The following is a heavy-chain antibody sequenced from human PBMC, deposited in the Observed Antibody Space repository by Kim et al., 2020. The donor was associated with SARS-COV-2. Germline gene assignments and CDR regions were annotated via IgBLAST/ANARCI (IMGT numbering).Heavy chain of an antibody. J-gene: IGHJ4*01. D-gene: IGHD3-22*01. Sequence: SETLSLTCTVSGGSVSSGSYYWSWIRQPPGKGLEWIGYIDYSGSTNYNPSLKSRVTFSVDTSKNQFSLKLSSVTAADTAMYYCAMHSYYDSSGYYYLFD. CDR3: AMHSYYDSSGYYYLFD. V-gene: IGHV4-61*01. CDR2: IDYSGST. CDR1: GGSVSSGSYY.